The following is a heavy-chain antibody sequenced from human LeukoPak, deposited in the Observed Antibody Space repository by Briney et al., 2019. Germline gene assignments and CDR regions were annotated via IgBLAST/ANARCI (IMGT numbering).Heavy chain of an antibody. CDR3: ARGGPRHPLIY. CDR2: ISWNSGSI. V-gene: IGHV3-9*01. J-gene: IGHJ4*02. D-gene: IGHD5-12*01. CDR1: GFTFDDYA. Sequence: GRSLRLSCAASGFTFDDYAMHWVRQAPGKGLEWVSGISWNSGSIGYADSVKGRFTISRDNAKNTLYLQMNSLRAEDTAVYYCARGGPRHPLIYWGQGTLVTVSS.